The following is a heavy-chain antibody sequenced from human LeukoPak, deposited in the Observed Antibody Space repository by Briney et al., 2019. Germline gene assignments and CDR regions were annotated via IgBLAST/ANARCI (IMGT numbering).Heavy chain of an antibody. J-gene: IGHJ4*02. CDR2: IYYRRNT. D-gene: IGHD1-26*01. CDR3: TRDREHGTQDS. Sequence: PSKTLSLTCTVSGGSFTDYYWGWIRQPPGKGLVRIGSIYYRRNTFYNPSLRNRVSISIDTSKGRFSLNLNSVTAADTAVYFCTRDREHGTQDSWGQGTLVTVS. CDR1: GGSFTDYY. V-gene: IGHV4-39*07.